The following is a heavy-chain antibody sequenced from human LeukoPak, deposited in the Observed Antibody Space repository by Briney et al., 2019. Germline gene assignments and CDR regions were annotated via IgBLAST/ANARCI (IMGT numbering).Heavy chain of an antibody. CDR3: AKTEPYGSGSYYPGY. CDR1: GFTFSDYY. D-gene: IGHD3-10*01. CDR2: ISSSSSNT. J-gene: IGHJ4*02. Sequence: GGSLRLSCAASGFTFSDYYMSWIRQAPGKGLERVSYISSSSSNTNYADSVKGRFTISRDNTKNSVYLQMNSLRAEDTAVYYCAKTEPYGSGSYYPGYWGQGTLVTVSS. V-gene: IGHV3-11*06.